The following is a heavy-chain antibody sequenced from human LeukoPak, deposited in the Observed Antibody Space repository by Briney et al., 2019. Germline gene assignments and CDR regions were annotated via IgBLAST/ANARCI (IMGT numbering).Heavy chain of an antibody. CDR1: GFTFSSYW. CDR3: ARDRGAYAREY. D-gene: IGHD5-24*01. V-gene: IGHV3-7*03. Sequence: GSLRLSCAASGFTFSSYWRSWVRQAPGKGLEWVANIERDGSEKYYVDSVKGRFTISRDNAQNSLYLQMNSLRVEDTAVYCCARDRGAYAREYWGQGTLVTVSS. J-gene: IGHJ4*02. CDR2: IERDGSEK.